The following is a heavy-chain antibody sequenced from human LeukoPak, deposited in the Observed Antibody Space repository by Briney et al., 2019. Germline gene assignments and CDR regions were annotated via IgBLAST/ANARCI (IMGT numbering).Heavy chain of an antibody. D-gene: IGHD5-18*01. Sequence: SETLSLTCAVYGGSFSGYYWSWIRQPPGKGLEWIGYIYYSGSTNYNPSLKSRVTISVDTSKNQFSLKLSSVTAADTAVYYCARVVDTATLLRFDPWGQGTLVTVSS. V-gene: IGHV4-59*01. J-gene: IGHJ5*02. CDR2: IYYSGST. CDR3: ARVVDTATLLRFDP. CDR1: GGSFSGYY.